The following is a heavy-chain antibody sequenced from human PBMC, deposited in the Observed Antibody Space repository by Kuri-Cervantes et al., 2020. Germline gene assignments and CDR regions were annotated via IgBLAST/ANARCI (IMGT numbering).Heavy chain of an antibody. J-gene: IGHJ1*01. D-gene: IGHD6-13*01. CDR1: GFTFSSYW. V-gene: IGHV3-7*02. CDR2: IKQDGSER. Sequence: GESLKISCAASGFTFSSYWMSWVRQAPGKGLEWVANIKQDGSERYYVDSVKGRFTISRDNAKNSLYLQMNSLRAEDTAVYYCAIDSSSWYRSAEYFQHWGQGTLVTVSS. CDR3: AIDSSSWYRSAEYFQH.